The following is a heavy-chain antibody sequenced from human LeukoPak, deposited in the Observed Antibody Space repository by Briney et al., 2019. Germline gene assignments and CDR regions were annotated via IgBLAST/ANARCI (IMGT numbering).Heavy chain of an antibody. CDR3: AKARSREQLVLLDY. J-gene: IGHJ4*02. CDR1: GFTFDDYA. Sequence: GGSLRLSCAASGFTFDDYAMHWVRQAPGKGLEWVSAISGSGGSTYYADSVKGRFTISRDNSKNTLYLQMNSLRAEDTAVYYCAKARSREQLVLLDYWGQGTLVTVSS. V-gene: IGHV3-23*01. CDR2: ISGSGGST. D-gene: IGHD6-6*01.